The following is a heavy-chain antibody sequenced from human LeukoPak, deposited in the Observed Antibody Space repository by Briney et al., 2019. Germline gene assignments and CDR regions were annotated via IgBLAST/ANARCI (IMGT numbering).Heavy chain of an antibody. Sequence: GGSLRLSCAASGFTFSRYAMHWVRQAPGKGLEWVAVISHDGSNKPYADSVKGRFTISRDDSKNTLYLQMNSLRAEDTAVYYCARSDSSRWHVFDYWGQGTLVTVSS. V-gene: IGHV3-30*14. CDR3: ARSDSSRWHVFDY. D-gene: IGHD6-13*01. CDR2: ISHDGSNK. CDR1: GFTFSRYA. J-gene: IGHJ4*02.